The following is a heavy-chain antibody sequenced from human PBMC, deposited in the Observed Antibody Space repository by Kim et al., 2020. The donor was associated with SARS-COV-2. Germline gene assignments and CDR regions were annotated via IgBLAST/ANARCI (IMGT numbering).Heavy chain of an antibody. J-gene: IGHJ4*02. D-gene: IGHD3-22*01. CDR1: GYTFSSSN. Sequence: GGSLRLSCAASGYTFSSSNMYWVRQAPGNGLEWVSTISISSSIIYYADSVKGRFTVSRDDAKNSLYLQMNSLRAEDTAVYYCARKSSGYYYDHWGQGTLVTVTS. V-gene: IGHV3-21*01. CDR2: ISISSSII. CDR3: ARKSSGYYYDH.